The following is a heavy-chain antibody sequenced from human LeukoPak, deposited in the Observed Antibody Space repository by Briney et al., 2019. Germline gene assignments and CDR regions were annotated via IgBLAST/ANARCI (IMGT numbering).Heavy chain of an antibody. D-gene: IGHD3-10*01. Sequence: SETLSLTCTVSGGSISSSSYYWGWIRQPPGKGLEWIVSIYYSGSTYYNPSLKSRVTISVDTSKNQFSLKLSSVTAADTAVYYCARRTYYYGSGISSEAFDIWGQGTMVTVSS. V-gene: IGHV4-39*01. J-gene: IGHJ3*02. CDR2: IYYSGST. CDR1: GGSISSSSYY. CDR3: ARRTYYYGSGISSEAFDI.